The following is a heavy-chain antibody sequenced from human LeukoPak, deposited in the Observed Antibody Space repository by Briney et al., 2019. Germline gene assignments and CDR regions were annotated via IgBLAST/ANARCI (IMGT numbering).Heavy chain of an antibody. J-gene: IGHJ3*02. CDR3: AKDKRGYSYVFDAFDI. CDR2: ISGSGGST. CDR1: GFTFSSYA. V-gene: IGHV3-23*01. D-gene: IGHD5-18*01. Sequence: GGSLRLSCAASGFTFSSYAMSWVRQAPGKGLEWVSAISGSGGSTYYADSVKGRFTISRDNSKNTLYLQMNSLRAEDTAVYYCAKDKRGYSYVFDAFDIWGQGTMVTVSS.